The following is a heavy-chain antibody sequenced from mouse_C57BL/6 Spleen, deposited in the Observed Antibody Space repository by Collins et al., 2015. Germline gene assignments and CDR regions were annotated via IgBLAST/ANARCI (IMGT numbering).Heavy chain of an antibody. CDR2: INPNNGGT. V-gene: IGHV1-22*01. J-gene: IGHJ4*01. Sequence: EVQLQQSGPELVKPGTSVKMSCKASEYTFTDYNIHWVKQSHGKSLEWIGYINPNNGGTSYNQKFKGKATLTVNKSSSTAYMELRSLTSEDSAVYYCARGGLTTVVAPGAMDYWGQGTSVTVSS. CDR1: EYTFTDYN. CDR3: ARGGLTTVVAPGAMDY. D-gene: IGHD1-1*01.